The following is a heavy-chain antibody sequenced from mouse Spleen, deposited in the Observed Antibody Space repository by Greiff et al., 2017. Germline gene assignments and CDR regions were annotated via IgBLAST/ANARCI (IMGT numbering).Heavy chain of an antibody. V-gene: IGHV5-6-2*01. D-gene: IGHD4-1*01. CDR1: GFTFSSYT. J-gene: IGHJ1*01. CDR2: INSNGGST. Sequence: EVKLVESGGGLVKPGGSLKLSCAASGFTFSSYTMSWVRQTPEKRLELVAAINSNGGSTYYPDTVKGRFTISRDNAKNTLYLQMSSLKSEDTALYYYARLLGGYWYFDVWGAGTTVTVSA. CDR3: ARLLGGYWYFDV.